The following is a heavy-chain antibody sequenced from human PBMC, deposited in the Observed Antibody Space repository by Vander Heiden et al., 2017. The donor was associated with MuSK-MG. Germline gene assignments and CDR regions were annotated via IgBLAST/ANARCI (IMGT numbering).Heavy chain of an antibody. Sequence: ELHLVESGGCLVKPGGSLRLSCAASGFTFSNAWMSWVRQAAGKRLEWVGRIKSKTDGGTTDYAAPVKGRFTISRDDSKDTLYLQINSLKTEDTAVYYCTTPAEELRDYWGQGTLVTVSS. CDR1: GFTFSNAW. CDR2: IKSKTDGGTT. J-gene: IGHJ4*02. V-gene: IGHV3-15*01. D-gene: IGHD1-7*01. CDR3: TTPAEELRDY.